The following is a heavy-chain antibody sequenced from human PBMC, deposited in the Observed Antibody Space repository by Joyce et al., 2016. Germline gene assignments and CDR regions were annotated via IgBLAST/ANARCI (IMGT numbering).Heavy chain of an antibody. CDR2: INYGGNT. D-gene: IGHD6-13*01. V-gene: IGHV4-39*01. CDR3: ARHPLSWSHGGDYFDY. Sequence: HLQMQESGPGLVKPSETLSLNCTVSGGSISTNNSYWGWVRHRPGKGLAWIGSINYGGNTFYSPSLRDRVTISVDTSRNQFSLKLTSVTAADTALYYCARHPLSWSHGGDYFDYWGRGTLVAVSS. J-gene: IGHJ4*02. CDR1: GGSISTNNSY.